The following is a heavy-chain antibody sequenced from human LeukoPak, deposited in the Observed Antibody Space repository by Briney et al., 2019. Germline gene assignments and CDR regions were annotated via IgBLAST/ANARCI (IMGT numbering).Heavy chain of an antibody. CDR2: IWFDASKE. V-gene: IGHV3-33*01. Sequence: GGSLRLSCAASGFTFSRHGMHWIRQAPGKGLEWVAVIWFDASKEYYVESVKGRFTISRDNAKNSLYLQMNSLRAEDTAVYYCARPIPQVIAAPGYFDLWGRGTLVTVSS. D-gene: IGHD6-6*01. CDR3: ARPIPQVIAAPGYFDL. J-gene: IGHJ2*01. CDR1: GFTFSRHG.